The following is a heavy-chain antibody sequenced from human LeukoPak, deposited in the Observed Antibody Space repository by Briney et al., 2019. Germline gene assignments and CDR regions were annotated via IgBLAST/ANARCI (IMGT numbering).Heavy chain of an antibody. D-gene: IGHD3-3*01. J-gene: IGHJ4*02. Sequence: GGSLRLSCAASGFTFSSYAMSWIRQAPGKGLEWVSYISSSGSTIYYADSVKGRFTISRDNAKNSLYLQMNSLRAEDTAVYYCASQSYDFWSGYWTGFDYWGQGTLVTVSS. V-gene: IGHV3-11*01. CDR3: ASQSYDFWSGYWTGFDY. CDR2: ISSSGSTI. CDR1: GFTFSSYA.